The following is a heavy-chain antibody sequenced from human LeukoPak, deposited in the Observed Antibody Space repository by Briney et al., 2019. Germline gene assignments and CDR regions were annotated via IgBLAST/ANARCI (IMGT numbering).Heavy chain of an antibody. CDR2: IIPIFGTA. D-gene: IGHD3-10*01. Sequence: SVKVSCKASGGTFSSYAISWVRQAPGQGLEWMGGIIPIFGTANYAQKFQGRVTITADESTSTAYMELSSLRSEDTAVYFCARGSYYYGSGRMGYWGQGTLVTVSS. V-gene: IGHV1-69*13. CDR1: GGTFSSYA. CDR3: ARGSYYYGSGRMGY. J-gene: IGHJ4*02.